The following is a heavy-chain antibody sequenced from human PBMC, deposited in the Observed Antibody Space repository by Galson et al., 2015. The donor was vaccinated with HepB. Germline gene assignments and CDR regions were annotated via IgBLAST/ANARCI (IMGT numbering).Heavy chain of an antibody. V-gene: IGHV3-7*01. Sequence: SLRLSCAASGFTFSIYWMGWVRQAPGKGLEWVATIKPDGSEEYYVDSVRGRFTISRDNAKNSLYLQMNSLRAEDTAVYYCARDRSSSWTYYYGMDVWGQGTTVTVSS. CDR2: IKPDGSEE. J-gene: IGHJ6*02. D-gene: IGHD6-13*01. CDR1: GFTFSIYW. CDR3: ARDRSSSWTYYYGMDV.